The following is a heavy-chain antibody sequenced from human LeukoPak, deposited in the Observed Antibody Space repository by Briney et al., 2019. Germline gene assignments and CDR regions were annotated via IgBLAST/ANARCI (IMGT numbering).Heavy chain of an antibody. Sequence: ASVKVSCKASGYTFSGYYMHWVRQAPGQGLEWMGWSNPNRGGANYAQEVEGRVTMTRDTSISTAYMELSRLRSDDTAAYYCARLTGYYHASTGYYHHAFHIWGHGPIVTVSS. J-gene: IGHJ3*02. D-gene: IGHD3-9*01. CDR1: GYTFSGYY. CDR3: ARLTGYYHASTGYYHHAFHI. V-gene: IGHV1-2*02. CDR2: SNPNRGGA.